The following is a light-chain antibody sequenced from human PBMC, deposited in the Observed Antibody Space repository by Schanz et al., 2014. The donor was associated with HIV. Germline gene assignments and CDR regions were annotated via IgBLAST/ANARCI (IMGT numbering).Light chain of an antibody. CDR3: VVYVRSGIRV. CDR1: SGSVSTTSY. CDR2: STN. Sequence: QTVVTQEPSLSVSPGGTVTLTCDLSSGSVSTTSYPTWYQQTPGQAPRTLIYSTNIRSSGVPHRFSGSFLGNKAALTITGAQSDDESDYYCVVYVRSGIRVFGGGTKLTVL. V-gene: IGLV8-61*01. J-gene: IGLJ3*02.